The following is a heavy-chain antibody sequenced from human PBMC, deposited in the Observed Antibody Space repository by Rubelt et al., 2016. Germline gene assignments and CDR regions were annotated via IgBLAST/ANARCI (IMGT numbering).Heavy chain of an antibody. CDR3: ATGGDFGVVIPNWFDP. D-gene: IGHD3-3*01. Sequence: QVQLVQSGAEVKKPGSSVKVSCKASGGTFSSYAISWVRQAPGQGLEWMGRIIPILGMANYGQKFQGRVTITADKSTSTAYMELSSLRSEDTAVYYCATGGDFGVVIPNWFDPWGQGTLVTVSS. CDR2: IIPILGMA. CDR1: GGTFSSYA. J-gene: IGHJ5*02. V-gene: IGHV1-69*04.